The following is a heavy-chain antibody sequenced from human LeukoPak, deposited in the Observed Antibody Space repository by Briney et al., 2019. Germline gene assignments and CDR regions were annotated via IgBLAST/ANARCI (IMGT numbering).Heavy chain of an antibody. V-gene: IGHV4-39*06. J-gene: IGHJ4*02. Sequence: PSETLSLTCTVSGGSISSSSYYWGWIRQPPGKGLEWIGSIYYSGSTYYNGPLKSRVTISVDTSKNQFALNLRSVTAADTAVYYCARVRAAAVPYYFDYWGQGTLVTVSS. CDR3: ARVRAAAVPYYFDY. CDR2: IYYSGST. CDR1: GGSISSSSYY. D-gene: IGHD6-13*01.